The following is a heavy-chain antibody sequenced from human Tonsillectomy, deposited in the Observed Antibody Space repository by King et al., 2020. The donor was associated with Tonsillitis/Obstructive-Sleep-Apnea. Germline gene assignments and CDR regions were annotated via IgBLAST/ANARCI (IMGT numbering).Heavy chain of an antibody. D-gene: IGHD3-10*01. CDR2: IKSKSDGGKI. V-gene: IGHV3-15*01. CDR1: GFTFSHAW. CDR3: TARGGRY. Sequence: VQLVESGGGLVQPGGSLRLSCAASGFTFSHAWMSWVRQAPGKGLEWVGRIKSKSDGGKIDYTAPVKDRFTISRDDSKNRLYLQMNSLKTEDTAVYYCTARGGRYWGQGTLVTVSS. J-gene: IGHJ4*02.